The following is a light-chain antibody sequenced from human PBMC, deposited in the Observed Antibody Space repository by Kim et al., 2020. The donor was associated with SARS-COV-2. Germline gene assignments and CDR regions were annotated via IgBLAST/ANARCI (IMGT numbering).Light chain of an antibody. CDR2: AAA. CDR1: EVGDNF. CDR3: QAWDRTTAV. J-gene: IGLJ3*02. Sequence: SVCPGQTASIACSREEVGDNFASWYQQKPGQSPVLVIYAAARRPSGIPERFSGSISGTTATLTISGTQAMDEADYFCQAWDRTTAVFGGGTKLTVL. V-gene: IGLV3-1*01.